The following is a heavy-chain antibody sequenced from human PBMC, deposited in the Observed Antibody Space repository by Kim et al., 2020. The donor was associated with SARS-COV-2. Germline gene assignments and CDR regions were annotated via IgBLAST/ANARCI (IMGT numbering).Heavy chain of an antibody. V-gene: IGHV3-21*01. CDR3: ASDSSGYYYGWFDP. Sequence: GGSLRLSCAASGFTFSSYSMNWVRQAPGKGLEWVSSIIGITSYTYYADSVKGRFTISRDNAKNSLYLQMNSLRAEDTAVYYCASDSSGYYYGWFDPWGQGTLVTVSS. CDR2: IIGITSYT. D-gene: IGHD3-22*01. CDR1: GFTFSSYS. J-gene: IGHJ5*02.